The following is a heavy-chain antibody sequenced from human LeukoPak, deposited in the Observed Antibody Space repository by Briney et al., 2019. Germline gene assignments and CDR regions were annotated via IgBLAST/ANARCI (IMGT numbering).Heavy chain of an antibody. Sequence: GGSLRLSCAASGFSFSSYAMHWVRQAPGKGLEWVAFVLFDGTNEQYTDSVKGRFSISRDNSNNTLYLQMSSLTAEDTAVYYCAKDRYGSGANYFDYWGQGTLVTISS. D-gene: IGHD3-10*01. J-gene: IGHJ4*02. CDR2: VLFDGTNE. CDR3: AKDRYGSGANYFDY. V-gene: IGHV3-30*18. CDR1: GFSFSSYA.